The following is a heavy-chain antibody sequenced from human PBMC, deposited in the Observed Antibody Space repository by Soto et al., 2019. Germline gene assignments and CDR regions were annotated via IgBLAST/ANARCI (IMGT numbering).Heavy chain of an antibody. CDR2: IYSGGTT. V-gene: IGHV3-66*01. D-gene: IGHD5-18*01. J-gene: IGHJ6*02. Sequence: GGSLRLSCAASGFTVSSAYMSWVRQAPGKGLEWVSVIYSGGTTYYADSVKGRFTISRDNSKNTVYLQMSSLRAEDTAMYYCARDKKADTALFRGGIYYYYYAMDVWGQGT. CDR1: GFTVSSAY. CDR3: ARDKKADTALFRGGIYYYYYAMDV.